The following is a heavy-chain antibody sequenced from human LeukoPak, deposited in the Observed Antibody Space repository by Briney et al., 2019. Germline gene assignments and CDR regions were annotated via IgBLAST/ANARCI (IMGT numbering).Heavy chain of an antibody. D-gene: IGHD2-2*01. V-gene: IGHV1-8*01. CDR1: GYTFISYD. J-gene: IGHJ4*02. Sequence: ASVRVSCKVSGYTFISYDINWGRQATGHGLEWVGWMNPNSGNTGYAQKFQGRVTMTRSTSISTAYMELSRLTSEDTAVYYCARGYCSSTSWWYSDYWGQGTLVTVSS. CDR2: MNPNSGNT. CDR3: ARGYCSSTSWWYSDY.